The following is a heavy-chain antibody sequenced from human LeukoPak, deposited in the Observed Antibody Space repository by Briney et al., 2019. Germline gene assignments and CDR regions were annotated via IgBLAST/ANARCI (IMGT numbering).Heavy chain of an antibody. CDR2: IDYSAST. Sequence: SETLSLTRTVSGGSISTYYWSWIRQPPGKGLEWIAYIDYSASTNYNPSLKSRVTISVDTSKNQFSLKLSSVTAADTAVYYCARDSRRELLHAFDIWGQGTMVTVSS. D-gene: IGHD1-26*01. J-gene: IGHJ3*02. CDR1: GGSISTYY. CDR3: ARDSRRELLHAFDI. V-gene: IGHV4-59*01.